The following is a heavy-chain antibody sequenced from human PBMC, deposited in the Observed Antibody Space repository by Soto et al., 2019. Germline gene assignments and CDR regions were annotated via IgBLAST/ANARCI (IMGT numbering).Heavy chain of an antibody. Sequence: QVQLVESGGGVVQPGRSLRLSCAASGFTFSNYGMHWVRQAPGKGLEWVAVISLDGSYKYYRDSVRGRFIVSRDNSNNTLYLQMNSLRTDDTAVYYCARDFSTNYQIDYWGQGTLVTVSS. CDR2: ISLDGSYK. V-gene: IGHV3-30*03. D-gene: IGHD2-8*01. J-gene: IGHJ4*02. CDR1: GFTFSNYG. CDR3: ARDFSTNYQIDY.